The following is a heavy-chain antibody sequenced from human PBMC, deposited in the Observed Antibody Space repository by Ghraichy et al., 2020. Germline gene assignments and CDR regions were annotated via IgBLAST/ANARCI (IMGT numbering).Heavy chain of an antibody. CDR2: ISSRGSTI. V-gene: IGHV3-11*01. CDR1: GFTFSDYY. J-gene: IGHJ4*02. D-gene: IGHD1/OR15-1a*01. Sequence: GGSLRLSCAASGFTFSDYYMSWIRQAPGKGLEGFSYISSRGSTIYYADSVKGRFTISRDNAKNSLYQQMNSLRAEDTAVYYCARGGYWNKNPSDYWGQGTLVTVSS. CDR3: ARGGYWNKNPSDY.